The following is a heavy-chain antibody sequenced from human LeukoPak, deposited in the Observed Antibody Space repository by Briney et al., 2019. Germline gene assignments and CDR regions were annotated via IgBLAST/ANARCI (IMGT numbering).Heavy chain of an antibody. CDR3: AKDGAVAGPEYYFDY. J-gene: IGHJ4*02. CDR1: GFTFSSYG. V-gene: IGHV3-30*18. CDR2: ISYDGSNK. Sequence: QSEGSLRLSCAASGFTFSSYGMHWVRQAPGKGLEWVAVISYDGSNKYYADSVKGRFTISRDNSKNTLYPQMNSLRAEDTAVYYCAKDGAVAGPEYYFDYWGQGTLVTVSS. D-gene: IGHD6-19*01.